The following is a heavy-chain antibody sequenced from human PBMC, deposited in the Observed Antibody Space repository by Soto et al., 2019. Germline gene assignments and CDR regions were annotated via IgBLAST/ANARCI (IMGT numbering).Heavy chain of an antibody. V-gene: IGHV4-34*01. CDR3: ARFSYYDYVAY. Sequence: SETLSLTCAVYGGSFSGYYWSWIRQPPGKGLEWIGEINHSGSTNYNPSLKSRVTISVDTSKNQFSLKLSSVTAADTAVYYCARFSYYDYVAYWGQGTLVTVSS. D-gene: IGHD3-16*01. CDR2: INHSGST. J-gene: IGHJ4*02. CDR1: GGSFSGYY.